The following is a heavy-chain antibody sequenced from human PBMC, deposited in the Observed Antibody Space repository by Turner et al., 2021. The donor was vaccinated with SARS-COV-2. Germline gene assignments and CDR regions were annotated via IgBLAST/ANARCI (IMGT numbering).Heavy chain of an antibody. V-gene: IGHV4-34*01. J-gene: IGHJ4*02. CDR1: GGSFSAYY. Sequence: VRLQQWGAGLLKPSETLSLSCAVYGGSFSAYYWSWIRQPPGKGLEWIGEINHSESTNYNPYLKSRVTISVDTSKNQFSLNLSSVTAADTAVYYCAGGKQWLVRGLFDYWGQGTLVTVSS. D-gene: IGHD6-19*01. CDR3: AGGKQWLVRGLFDY. CDR2: INHSEST.